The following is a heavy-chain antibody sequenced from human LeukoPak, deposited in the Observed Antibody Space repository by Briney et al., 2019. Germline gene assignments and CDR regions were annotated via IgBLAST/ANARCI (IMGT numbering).Heavy chain of an antibody. V-gene: IGHV1-2*02. CDR2: INSNNGAT. J-gene: IGHJ4*02. D-gene: IGHD3-10*01. Sequence: ASVKVSCKASGYTFTDCYMHWVRQTPGQGLEWMGWINSNNGATTCAQKFQGRVTLTRDTSTSTAYMDLGRLRSDDTAVYYCARQSGSGTFYYFDYWGQGSLVTVSS. CDR3: ARQSGSGTFYYFDY. CDR1: GYTFTDCY.